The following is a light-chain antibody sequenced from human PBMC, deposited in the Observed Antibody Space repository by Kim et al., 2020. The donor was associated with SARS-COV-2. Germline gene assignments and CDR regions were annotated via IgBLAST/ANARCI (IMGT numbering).Light chain of an antibody. CDR2: GKN. J-gene: IGLJ2*01. V-gene: IGLV3-19*01. CDR3: NSRDSNDNVV. Sequence: LGQTVRITRQRDSLRSYYAAGYQKKPGQAPILVIYGKNNRPSGIRDRFSGSSSGNTASLTITGTQAGDEADYYCNSRDSNDNVVFGGGTQLTVL. CDR1: SLRSYY.